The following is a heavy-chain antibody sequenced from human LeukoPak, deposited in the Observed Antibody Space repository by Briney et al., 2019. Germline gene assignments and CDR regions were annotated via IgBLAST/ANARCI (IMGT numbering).Heavy chain of an antibody. D-gene: IGHD6-13*01. CDR3: ARRESSSWAEYFQH. V-gene: IGHV3-7*01. Sequence: PGRTLRLSCAASVFTLSSYCMSWVPQAPGKGLECGANIKQDGSEKYYVDSVKGRFTISRDNAKNSLYLQMNSLRAEDTAVYYCARRESSSWAEYFQHWGQGTLVTVSS. J-gene: IGHJ1*01. CDR2: IKQDGSEK. CDR1: VFTLSSYC.